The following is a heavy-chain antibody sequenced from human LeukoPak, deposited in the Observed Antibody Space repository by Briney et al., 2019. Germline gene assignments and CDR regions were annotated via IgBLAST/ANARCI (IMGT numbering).Heavy chain of an antibody. D-gene: IGHD5-18*01. CDR1: GGSFSGYY. J-gene: IGHJ4*02. Sequence: SETLSLTCAVYGGSFSGYYRSWIRQPPGKGLEWIGEINHSGSTNYNPSLKSRVTISVDTSKNQFSLKLSSVTAADTAVYYCARGGGYSYGYYWGQGTLVTVSS. CDR2: INHSGST. V-gene: IGHV4-34*01. CDR3: ARGGGYSYGYY.